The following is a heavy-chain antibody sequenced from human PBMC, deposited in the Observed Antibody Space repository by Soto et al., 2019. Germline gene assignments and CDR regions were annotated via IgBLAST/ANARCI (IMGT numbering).Heavy chain of an antibody. CDR2: IYHSGST. V-gene: IGHV4-30-2*01. CDR1: GGSISSGGYS. Sequence: SETLSLTCAVSGGSISSGGYSWSWIRQPPGKGLEWIGYIYHSGSTYYNPSLKSRVTISVDTSKNHISLKVDSVTAADTALYYCSRRAPEGLDPWGQGILVTVYS. CDR3: SRRAPEGLDP. J-gene: IGHJ5*02.